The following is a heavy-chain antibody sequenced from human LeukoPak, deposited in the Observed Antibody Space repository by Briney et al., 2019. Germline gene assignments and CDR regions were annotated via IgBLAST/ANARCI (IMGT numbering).Heavy chain of an antibody. J-gene: IGHJ4*02. Sequence: GSVTVSCTASGYSFTSYGISWGGQAPGQGREGMGWISAYNGNTNYAQKLQGRVTMTTDTSTSTAYMELRSLRSDDTAVYYCARGVDGDILTGLVFDYWGQGTLVTVSS. CDR2: ISAYNGNT. CDR1: GYSFTSYG. CDR3: ARGVDGDILTGLVFDY. D-gene: IGHD3-9*01. V-gene: IGHV1-18*01.